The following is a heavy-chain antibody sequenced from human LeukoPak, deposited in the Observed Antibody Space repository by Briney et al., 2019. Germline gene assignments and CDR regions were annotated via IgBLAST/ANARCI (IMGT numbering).Heavy chain of an antibody. Sequence: GGSLRLSCAASGFTFSNYWMSWVRQAPGKGLEWVANIKYDGSEKHYADCVEGRFTISRDNSKSSLYLQMNSLRVDETAVYYCARDVGGGYYDWGQGILVTVSS. CDR3: ARDVGGGYYD. CDR1: GFTFSNYW. CDR2: IKYDGSEK. D-gene: IGHD1-26*01. J-gene: IGHJ4*02. V-gene: IGHV3-7*01.